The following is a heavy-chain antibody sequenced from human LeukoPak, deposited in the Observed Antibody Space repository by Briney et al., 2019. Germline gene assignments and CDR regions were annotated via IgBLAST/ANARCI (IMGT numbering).Heavy chain of an antibody. J-gene: IGHJ6*02. V-gene: IGHV1-24*01. D-gene: IGHD6-19*01. CDR2: FDPEDGET. Sequence: AXVKVSCKVSGYTLTELSMHWVRQAPGKGLEWMGGFDPEDGETIYAQKFQGRVTMTEDTSTDTAYMELSSLRSEDTAVYYCATRLQPYSSGSHAYYYYYGMDVWGQGTTVTVSS. CDR3: ATRLQPYSSGSHAYYYYYGMDV. CDR1: GYTLTELS.